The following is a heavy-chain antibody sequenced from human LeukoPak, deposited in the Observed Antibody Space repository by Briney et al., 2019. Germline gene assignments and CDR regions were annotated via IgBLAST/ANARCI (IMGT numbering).Heavy chain of an antibody. CDR1: GGSISSYY. Sequence: PSETLSLTCTVSGGSISSYYWSWIRQPPGKGLEWIGYIYYSGSTNYNPSLKSRVTISVDTSKNQFSLKLSSVTAADTAVYYCARERAYCGGDCYSMPSYYFDYWGQGTLVTVSS. V-gene: IGHV4-59*01. D-gene: IGHD2-21*01. CDR3: ARERAYCGGDCYSMPSYYFDY. CDR2: IYYSGST. J-gene: IGHJ4*02.